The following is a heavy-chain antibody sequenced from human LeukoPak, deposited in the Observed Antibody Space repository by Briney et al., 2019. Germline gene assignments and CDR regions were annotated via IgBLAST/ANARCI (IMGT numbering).Heavy chain of an antibody. V-gene: IGHV4-61*02. J-gene: IGHJ6*03. Sequence: PSQTLSLTCTVSGVSISSGSYYWSWIRQPAGKGLEWIGRIYTSGSTNYNPSLKSRVTISVDTSKNQFSLKLSSVTAADTAVYYCARICSGGSCYSGDYYYYYMDVWGKGTTVTISS. CDR3: ARICSGGSCYSGDYYYYYMDV. D-gene: IGHD2-15*01. CDR2: IYTSGST. CDR1: GVSISSGSYY.